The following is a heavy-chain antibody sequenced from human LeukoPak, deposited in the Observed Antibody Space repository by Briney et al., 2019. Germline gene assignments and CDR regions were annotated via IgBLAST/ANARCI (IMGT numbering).Heavy chain of an antibody. CDR3: AGAALTNQYTSGAFHH. D-gene: IGHD3-10*01. V-gene: IGHV4-59*01. CDR1: GSSITSYY. Sequence: SETLSLTCAVSGSSITSYYWSWIRQPPGKGLEWIGDISNSGTNNYNPSLKSRVTISVDKSKKQVSLRLKSLTAADTAVYFCAGAALTNQYTSGAFHHWGQGTLVTVS. J-gene: IGHJ1*01. CDR2: ISNSGTN.